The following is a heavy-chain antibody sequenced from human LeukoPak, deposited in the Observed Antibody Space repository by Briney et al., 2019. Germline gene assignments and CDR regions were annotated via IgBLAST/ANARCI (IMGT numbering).Heavy chain of an antibody. J-gene: IGHJ4*02. Sequence: GASVKVSCKASGYTFTSYDINWVRQATGQGLEWMGWMNPNSGNTGYAQKFQGRVTMTRNTSISTAYMELSSLRSEDTAVYYCARGGTAARRGKYYFDYWGQGTLVTVSS. CDR1: GYTFTSYD. CDR2: MNPNSGNT. CDR3: ARGGTAARRGKYYFDY. D-gene: IGHD6-6*01. V-gene: IGHV1-8*01.